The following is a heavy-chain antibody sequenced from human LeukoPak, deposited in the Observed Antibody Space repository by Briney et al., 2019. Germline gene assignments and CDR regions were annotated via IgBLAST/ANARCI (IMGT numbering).Heavy chain of an antibody. V-gene: IGHV4-59*08. D-gene: IGHD3-10*01. CDR3: ARHFLWFGELMAFDY. Sequence: SETLSLTCTVSGGSFSSYYWSWIRQPPGKGLEWIGYIYYSGSTNYNPSLKSRVTISVDTSKNQFSLKLSSMTAADTAVYYCARHFLWFGELMAFDYWGQGTLVTVSS. J-gene: IGHJ4*02. CDR1: GGSFSSYY. CDR2: IYYSGST.